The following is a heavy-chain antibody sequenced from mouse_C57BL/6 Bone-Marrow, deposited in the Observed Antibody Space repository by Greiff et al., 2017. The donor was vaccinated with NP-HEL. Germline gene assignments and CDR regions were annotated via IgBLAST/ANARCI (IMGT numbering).Heavy chain of an antibody. J-gene: IGHJ2*01. CDR2: IDPENGDT. CDR3: TGLRPGRVF. CDR1: GFNIKDDY. V-gene: IGHV14-4*01. D-gene: IGHD3-1*01. Sequence: VQLQQSGAELVRPGASVKLSCTASGFNIKDDYMHWVKQRPEQGLEWIGWIDPENGDTEYASQFQGKATITADTSSNTAYLRLSSLTSEDTAVYYCTGLRPGRVFWGQGTTLTVSS.